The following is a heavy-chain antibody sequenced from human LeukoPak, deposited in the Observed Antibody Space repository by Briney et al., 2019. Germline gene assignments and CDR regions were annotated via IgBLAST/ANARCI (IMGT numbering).Heavy chain of an antibody. Sequence: GESLRLSCEASGFTFSTYSMNWVRQAPGKGLEWVSSISSSSYYIYYADSVKGRFTISRDNAKNSLYLQMNSLRAEDTAVYYCARDKDSSSSLDYWGQGTLVTVSS. V-gene: IGHV3-21*01. CDR3: ARDKDSSSSLDY. J-gene: IGHJ4*02. D-gene: IGHD3-22*01. CDR2: ISSSSYYI. CDR1: GFTFSTYS.